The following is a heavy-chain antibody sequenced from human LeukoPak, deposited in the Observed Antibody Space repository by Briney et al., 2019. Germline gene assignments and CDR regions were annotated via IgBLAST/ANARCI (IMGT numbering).Heavy chain of an antibody. CDR2: INPNSGGT. V-gene: IGHV1-2*02. D-gene: IGHD3-22*01. CDR3: ARDGVLVYDSSGPSPRWYFDL. J-gene: IGHJ2*01. Sequence: GASVKVSCKASGYTFTGYYMHWVRQAPGQGLEWMGWINPNSGGTNYAQKFQGRVTMTRDTSISTAYMELSRLRSDDTAVYYCARDGVLVYDSSGPSPRWYFDLWGRGTLVTVSS. CDR1: GYTFTGYY.